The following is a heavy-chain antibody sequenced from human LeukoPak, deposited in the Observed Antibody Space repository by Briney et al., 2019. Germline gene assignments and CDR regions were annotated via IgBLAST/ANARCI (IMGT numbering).Heavy chain of an antibody. J-gene: IGHJ4*02. CDR3: AKDGGWWVRDSSGYSEFYFDY. D-gene: IGHD3-22*01. Sequence: GGSLRLSCAASGFTFSSYAMSWVRQAPGKGLEWVSAISGSGGSTYYADSVKGRFTISRDNSKNTLYLQMNSLRAEDTAVYYCAKDGGWWVRDSSGYSEFYFDYWGQGTLVTVSS. CDR2: ISGSGGST. V-gene: IGHV3-23*01. CDR1: GFTFSSYA.